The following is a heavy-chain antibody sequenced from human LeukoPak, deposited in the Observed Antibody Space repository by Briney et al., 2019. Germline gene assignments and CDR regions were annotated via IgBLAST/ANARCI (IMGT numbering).Heavy chain of an antibody. CDR2: TYYRSKWYY. CDR1: GDSVSSNSAA. Sequence: SQTLSLTCALSGDSVSSNSAAWNWIRQSPSGGLEWLGSTYYRSKWYYDYALSVKSRSTINPDTSENQFSLQLNSVTPDDTAVYYCARDGTWRLDYWGQGILVTVSS. V-gene: IGHV6-1*01. CDR3: ARDGTWRLDY. D-gene: IGHD2-15*01. J-gene: IGHJ4*02.